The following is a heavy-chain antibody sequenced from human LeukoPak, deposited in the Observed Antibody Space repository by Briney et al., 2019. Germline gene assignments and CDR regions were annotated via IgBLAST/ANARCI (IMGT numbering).Heavy chain of an antibody. CDR1: GFTFSSYA. J-gene: IGHJ4*02. Sequence: QPGGSLRLSCAASGFTFSSYAMSWVRQAPGKGLEWVSAISGSGGSTYYADSVKSRFTISRANSKNTLYLQMTSLRAEDTAVYYCAKDGDYDYVWGSLSSLFDYWGQGTLVTVSS. V-gene: IGHV3-23*01. D-gene: IGHD3-16*01. CDR2: ISGSGGST. CDR3: AKDGDYDYVWGSLSSLFDY.